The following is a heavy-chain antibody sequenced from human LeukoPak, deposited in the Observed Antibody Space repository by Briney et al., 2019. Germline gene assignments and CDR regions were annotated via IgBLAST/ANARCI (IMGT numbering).Heavy chain of an antibody. CDR2: INPNSGGT. Sequence: ASVKVSCKASGYTFTGYYMHWVRQAPGQGLEWMGWINPNSGGTNYAQKPQGRVTMTRDTSISTAYMELSRLRSDDTAVYYCAREPHGFGEPRGYYFDYWGQGTLVTVSS. V-gene: IGHV1-2*02. J-gene: IGHJ4*02. CDR1: GYTFTGYY. D-gene: IGHD3-10*01. CDR3: AREPHGFGEPRGYYFDY.